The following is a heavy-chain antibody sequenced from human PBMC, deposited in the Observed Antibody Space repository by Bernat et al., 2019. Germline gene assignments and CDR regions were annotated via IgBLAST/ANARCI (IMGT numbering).Heavy chain of an antibody. Sequence: EVQLVDSGGGVVQPGGSLRLSCAASGFTFDHYAMHWVRQAPGKGLEWVSLVGGDAVTTFYADSVKGRFTISRDNSKNSLFLQMNSLTTEDTALYHCARESSGWYFDNWGQGTLVTVSS. CDR2: VGGDAVTT. CDR3: ARESSGWYFDN. D-gene: IGHD6-19*01. V-gene: IGHV3-43*02. J-gene: IGHJ4*02. CDR1: GFTFDHYA.